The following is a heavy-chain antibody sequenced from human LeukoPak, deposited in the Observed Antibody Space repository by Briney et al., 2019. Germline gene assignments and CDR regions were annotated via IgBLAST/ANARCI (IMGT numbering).Heavy chain of an antibody. J-gene: IGHJ5*02. CDR1: GFTFSSYN. CDR3: AKTPRPSGPFDP. V-gene: IGHV3-21*01. CDR2: ISTTSTYI. Sequence: GGSLRLSCTASGFTFSSYNMNWVRQAPGKGLDWVSSISTTSTYISYTDSVKGRFTISRDNAKNSLYLQMNSLRVEDTAVYYCAKTPRPSGPFDPWGQGTLVTVSS. D-gene: IGHD4-23*01.